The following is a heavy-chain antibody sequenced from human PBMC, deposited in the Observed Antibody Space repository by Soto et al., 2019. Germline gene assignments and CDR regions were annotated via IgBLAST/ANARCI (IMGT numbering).Heavy chain of an antibody. CDR3: AKVTHYDFWSGYSGAFDI. J-gene: IGHJ3*02. CDR1: GFTFSSYA. Sequence: QSGGSLRLSCAASGFTFSSYAMSWVRQAPGKGLEWVSAISGSGGSTYYADSVKGRFTISRDNSKNTLYLQMNSLRAEDTAVYYCAKVTHYDFWSGYSGAFDIWGQGTMVTVSS. V-gene: IGHV3-23*01. CDR2: ISGSGGST. D-gene: IGHD3-3*01.